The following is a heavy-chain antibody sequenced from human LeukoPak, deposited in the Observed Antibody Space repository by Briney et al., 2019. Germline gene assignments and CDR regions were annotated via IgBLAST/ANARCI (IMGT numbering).Heavy chain of an antibody. CDR2: IKSKTDGGTT. V-gene: IGHV3-15*01. J-gene: IGHJ4*02. D-gene: IGHD4-17*01. CDR3: TTVSLPMTMVTTIDY. CDR1: GFTFSNAW. Sequence: PGGSLRLSCAASGFTFSNAWMSWVRQAPGKGLEWVGRIKSKTDGGTTDYAAPVKGRFTISRDDSKNTLYLQMNSLKTEDTAVYYCTTVSLPMTMVTTIDYRGQGTLVTVSS.